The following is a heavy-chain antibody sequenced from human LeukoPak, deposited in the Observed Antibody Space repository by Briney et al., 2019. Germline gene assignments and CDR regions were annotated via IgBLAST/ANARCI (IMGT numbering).Heavy chain of an antibody. J-gene: IGHJ5*02. V-gene: IGHV1-8*01. CDR1: EYTFTSYD. D-gene: IGHD3-22*01. CDR2: MNPNSGNT. CDR3: ARGVSRYYYDSSGYFDA. Sequence: ASVKVSCKASEYTFTSYDINWVRQATGQGLEWMGWMNPNSGNTGYAQKFQGRVTMTRNTSISTAYMELSSLRSEDTAVYYCARGVSRYYYDSSGYFDAWGQGTLVTVSS.